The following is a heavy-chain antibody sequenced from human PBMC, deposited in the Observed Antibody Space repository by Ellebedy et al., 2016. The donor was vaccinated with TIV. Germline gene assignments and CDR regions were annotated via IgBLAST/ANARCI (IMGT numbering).Heavy chain of an antibody. V-gene: IGHV3-48*03. CDR1: GFTFSYYE. CDR2: ISSSGSTI. Sequence: PGGSLRLSCAASGFTFSYYEMNWVRKAPGKGLEWVSYISSSGSTIYYAESVKGRFTIYRDNAKNSLYLQMNSLSADDTALYYCARDRDGYDSFYYGMDVWGQGTTVTVSS. D-gene: IGHD5-12*01. J-gene: IGHJ6*02. CDR3: ARDRDGYDSFYYGMDV.